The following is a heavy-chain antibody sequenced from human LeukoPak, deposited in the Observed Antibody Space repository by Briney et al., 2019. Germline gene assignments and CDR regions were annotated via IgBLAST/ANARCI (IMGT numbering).Heavy chain of an antibody. J-gene: IGHJ4*02. CDR3: AKECSSSGPYRYFDY. V-gene: IGHV3-43*02. D-gene: IGHD6-6*01. CDR1: VFTLDDYG. CDR2: INRRVGGST. Sequence: PGWSLTLSCLASVFTLDDYGMHWLRQTPRKGLAWVSLINRRVGGSTPYAHPGKGRFTISRHNSKTSLHVETLSVRTEDTAFSHCAKECSSSGPYRYFDYWGQGTLVTVSS.